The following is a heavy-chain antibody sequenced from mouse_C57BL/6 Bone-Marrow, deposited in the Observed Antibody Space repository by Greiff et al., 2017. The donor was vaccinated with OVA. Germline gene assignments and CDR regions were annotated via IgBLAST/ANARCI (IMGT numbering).Heavy chain of an antibody. V-gene: IGHV5-9-1*02. J-gene: IGHJ4*01. Sequence: EVNVVESGEGLVKPGGSLKLSCAASGFTFSSYAMSWVRQTPEKRLEWVAYISSGGDYIYYADTVKGRFTISRDNARNTLYLQMSSLKSEDTAMYYCTREGPRQLQDYAMDYWGQGTSVTVSS. CDR3: TREGPRQLQDYAMDY. CDR2: ISSGGDYI. CDR1: GFTFSSYA. D-gene: IGHD3-2*01.